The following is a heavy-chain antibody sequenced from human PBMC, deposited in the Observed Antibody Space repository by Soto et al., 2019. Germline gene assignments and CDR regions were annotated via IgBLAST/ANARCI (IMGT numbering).Heavy chain of an antibody. CDR1: GGSISSYY. V-gene: IGHV4-59*08. Sequence: SETLSLTCTVSGGSISSYYWSWIRQPPGKGLEWIGYIYYSGSTNYNPSLKSRVTISVDTSKNQFSLRLSSVTAADTAVYYCARRYSSSLDVWGQGTTVTVSS. CDR3: ARRYSSSLDV. CDR2: IYYSGST. J-gene: IGHJ6*02. D-gene: IGHD6-13*01.